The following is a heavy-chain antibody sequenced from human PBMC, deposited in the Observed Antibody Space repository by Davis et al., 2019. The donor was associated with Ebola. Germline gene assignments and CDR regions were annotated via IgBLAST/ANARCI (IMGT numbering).Heavy chain of an antibody. CDR1: GGSISSSSYY. J-gene: IGHJ2*01. CDR3: ARLPRGYYYDSSGYWSAPYWYFDL. Sequence: MPSETLSLTCTVSGGSISSSSYYWGWIRQPPGKGLEWIGSIYYSGSTYYNPSLKSRVTISVDTSKNQFSLKLSSVTAADTAVYYCARLPRGYYYDSSGYWSAPYWYFDLWGRGTLVTVSS. D-gene: IGHD3-22*01. V-gene: IGHV4-39*01. CDR2: IYYSGST.